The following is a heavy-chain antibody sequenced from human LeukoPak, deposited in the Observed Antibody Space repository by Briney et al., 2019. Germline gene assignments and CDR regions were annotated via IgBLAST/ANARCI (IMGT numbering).Heavy chain of an antibody. CDR3: ARRPYDILTGELNYYMDV. Sequence: PSETLSLTCTVSGGSISSSSYYWGWIRQPPGKGLEWIGSIYYSGSSYYNPSLKSRVTISVDTSKNQFSLRLSSVTASDTAVYYCARRPYDILTGELNYYMDVWGKGTTVTISS. D-gene: IGHD3-9*01. J-gene: IGHJ6*03. CDR1: GGSISSSSYY. CDR2: IYYSGSS. V-gene: IGHV4-39*01.